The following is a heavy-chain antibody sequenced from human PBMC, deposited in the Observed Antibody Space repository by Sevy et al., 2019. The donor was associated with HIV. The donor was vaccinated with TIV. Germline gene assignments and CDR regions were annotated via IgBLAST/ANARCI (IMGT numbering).Heavy chain of an antibody. Sequence: GGSLRLSCAASGFTLSNHVMQWVRQAPGKGLEWVALISNDGSNKYYADSVKGRFTISRDNSKNTQYLQMNSLRGEETAVYYCAREYYFDYWGQGTLVTVSS. CDR3: AREYYFDY. V-gene: IGHV3-30-3*01. J-gene: IGHJ4*02. CDR2: ISNDGSNK. CDR1: GFTLSNHV.